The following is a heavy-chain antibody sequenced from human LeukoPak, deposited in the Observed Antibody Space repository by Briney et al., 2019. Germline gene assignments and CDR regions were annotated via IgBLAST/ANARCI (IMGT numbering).Heavy chain of an antibody. D-gene: IGHD2-21*02. CDR2: INHSGST. Sequence: SETLSLTCAVYGGSFSGYYWSWIRQPPGKGLEWIGEINHSGSTNYNPSLKSRVTISVDTSKNQFSLKLSSVTAADTAVYYCARGHRAVTGYYYYYGMDVWGQGTTVTVSS. J-gene: IGHJ6*02. CDR1: GGSFSGYY. CDR3: ARGHRAVTGYYYYYGMDV. V-gene: IGHV4-34*01.